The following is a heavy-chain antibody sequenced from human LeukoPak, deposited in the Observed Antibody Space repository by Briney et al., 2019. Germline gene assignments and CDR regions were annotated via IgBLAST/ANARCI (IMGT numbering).Heavy chain of an antibody. CDR1: GGSISSSSYY. Sequence: PSETLSLTCTVSGGSISSSSYYWGWIRQPPGKGLEWIGSIYYSGSTYYNPSLKSRVTISVDTSKNQFSLKLSSVTAADTAVYYCARAALPGGSYSGSDYGMDVWGQGTTVTVSS. CDR3: ARAALPGGSYSGSDYGMDV. D-gene: IGHD1-26*01. CDR2: IYYSGST. V-gene: IGHV4-39*07. J-gene: IGHJ6*02.